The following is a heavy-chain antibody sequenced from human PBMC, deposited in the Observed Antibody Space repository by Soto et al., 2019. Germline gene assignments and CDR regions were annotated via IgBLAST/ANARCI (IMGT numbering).Heavy chain of an antibody. CDR2: IKSKTDGGKT. Sequence: EVQLVESGGGLVEPGGSLRLSCTASGFTFSNAWMTWVRQAPGKGLEWVGRIKSKTDGGKTDYAAPVKGRFTISRDDSKNTMYLQMNSLKTEDTAVYYCTIPRGPMIRPWGQGTLVTVSS. J-gene: IGHJ5*02. V-gene: IGHV3-15*01. CDR1: GFTFSNAW. CDR3: TIPRGPMIRP. D-gene: IGHD3-22*01.